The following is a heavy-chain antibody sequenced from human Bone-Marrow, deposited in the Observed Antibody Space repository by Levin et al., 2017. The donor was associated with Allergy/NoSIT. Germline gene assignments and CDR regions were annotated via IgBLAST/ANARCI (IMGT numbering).Heavy chain of an antibody. Sequence: PSETLSLTCTVSGGSISTFYWSWIRQSPGKGMEWIGYIYDSGSTNYNPSLKSRVIMSVDTSKNQFSLKLSAVTAADTAVYFCARASSGWYGKFDFWGQGTLVTVAS. CDR2: IYDSGST. CDR1: GGSISTFY. V-gene: IGHV4-59*01. CDR3: ARASSGWYGKFDF. J-gene: IGHJ4*02. D-gene: IGHD6-19*01.